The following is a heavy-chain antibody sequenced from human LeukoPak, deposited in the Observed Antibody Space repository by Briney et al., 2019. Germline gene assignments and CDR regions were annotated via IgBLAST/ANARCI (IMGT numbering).Heavy chain of an antibody. V-gene: IGHV5-10-1*01. D-gene: IGHD3-22*01. J-gene: IGHJ5*02. Sequence: GESLKISCKGSGYTFPIYWIGWVRQMPGKGLEWMGRIAPSDSYTNYSPSFEGHVAFSVDKSTSTVYLQWSSLKASDTAMYYCVRQPPGVYDTTQNWFDPWGQGTLVTVSS. CDR1: GYTFPIYW. CDR3: VRQPPGVYDTTQNWFDP. CDR2: IAPSDSYT.